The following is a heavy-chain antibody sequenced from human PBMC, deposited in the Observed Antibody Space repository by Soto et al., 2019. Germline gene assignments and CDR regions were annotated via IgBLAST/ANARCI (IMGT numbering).Heavy chain of an antibody. V-gene: IGHV4-59*01. Sequence: SETLSLTCTVSGGSISSYYWSWVRRPPGKGLEWIGYMYYSGSTNYNPSLKSRVTMSVDTSKKRFSLKLTSVTAADTAIYYCIDSSDRSRAFDYWGQGALVTVSS. CDR2: MYYSGST. J-gene: IGHJ4*02. CDR1: GGSISSYY. CDR3: IDSSDRSRAFDY. D-gene: IGHD6-19*01.